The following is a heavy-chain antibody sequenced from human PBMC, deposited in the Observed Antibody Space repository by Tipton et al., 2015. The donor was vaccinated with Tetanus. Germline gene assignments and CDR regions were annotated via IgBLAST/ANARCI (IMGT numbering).Heavy chain of an antibody. D-gene: IGHD6-19*01. V-gene: IGHV4-59*01. CDR3: AGSQWLDGFIFDY. Sequence: TLSLTCNVSGGSITKDYWSWIWQSPGKTLEWIGYISHSGSPNYNPSLKSRATVSVDTSKNQFSLDLTSVTAADTGVYYCAGSQWLDGFIFDYWGQGSLVTVAS. J-gene: IGHJ4*02. CDR2: ISHSGSP. CDR1: GGSITKDY.